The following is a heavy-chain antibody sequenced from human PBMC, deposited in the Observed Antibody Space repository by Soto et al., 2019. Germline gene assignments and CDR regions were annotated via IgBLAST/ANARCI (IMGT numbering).Heavy chain of an antibody. CDR3: ARVATRLQSMEVLEY. CDR1: GFIFRDYL. D-gene: IGHD2-21*02. Sequence: QVQLVESGGGVVQPGTSLRLSCKASGFIFRDYLIHWVRQAPGKGLEWLAVLSFDGTAEYYADSTRGRFTISRDIPKSTTYLVINIVRREDTAMYYCARVATRLQSMEVLEYWGQGTLVTVPS. CDR2: LSFDGTAE. V-gene: IGHV3-30*03. J-gene: IGHJ4*02.